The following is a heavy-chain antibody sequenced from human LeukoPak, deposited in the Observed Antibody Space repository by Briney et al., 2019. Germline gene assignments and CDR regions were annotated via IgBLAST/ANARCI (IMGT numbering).Heavy chain of an antibody. D-gene: IGHD2-15*01. CDR3: ARELVVVVAATLDY. J-gene: IGHJ4*02. Sequence: GGSLRLSCAASGFTFSTYWMMWVRQAPGKGLEWVANIKQDGSEKYYVDSVKGRFTISRDNAKNSLYLQMNSLRAEDTAVYYCARELVVVVAATLDYWGQGTLVTVSS. V-gene: IGHV3-7*01. CDR1: GFTFSTYW. CDR2: IKQDGSEK.